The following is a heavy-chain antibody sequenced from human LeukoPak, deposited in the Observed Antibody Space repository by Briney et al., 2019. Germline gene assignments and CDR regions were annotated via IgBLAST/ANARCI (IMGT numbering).Heavy chain of an antibody. D-gene: IGHD1-14*01. Sequence: VGSLSFSCAASGLSFSTSWMSWVPRAPGKGLEWVANIKPDATEKHYVDSVRGRFTISRDNAQKSLSLEMSSLGAEDTAVYYCARGVWSSRNAFDIWGQGTMVTVSS. CDR2: IKPDATEK. J-gene: IGHJ3*02. V-gene: IGHV3-7*01. CDR1: GLSFSTSW. CDR3: ARGVWSSRNAFDI.